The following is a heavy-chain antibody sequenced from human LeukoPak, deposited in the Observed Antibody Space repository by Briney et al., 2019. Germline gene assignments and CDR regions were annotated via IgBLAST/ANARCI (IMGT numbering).Heavy chain of an antibody. V-gene: IGHV3-23*01. J-gene: IGHJ4*02. Sequence: GGSLRLSCAASGFTFSSYAMSWVRQAPGKGLEWVSAISGSGGSTYYADSVKGRFTISRDNSKNTLYLQMNSLKAEDTAVYYCAILPASAATVDYWGQGTLVTVSS. CDR3: AILPASAATVDY. D-gene: IGHD2-15*01. CDR1: GFTFSSYA. CDR2: ISGSGGST.